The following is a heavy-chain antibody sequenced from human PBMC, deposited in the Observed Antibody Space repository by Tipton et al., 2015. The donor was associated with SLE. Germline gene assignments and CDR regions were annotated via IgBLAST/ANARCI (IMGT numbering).Heavy chain of an antibody. Sequence: VQLVQSGAEVKKPGASVKVSCKASGYTFTSYGISWVRQAPGQGLEWMGWISAYNGNTNYAQKLQGRVTMTTDTSTSTAYMELRSPRSADAAVYYCAGQDLNQPELKGYYYYMDVWGKGTTVTVSS. CDR3: AGQDLNQPELKGYYYYMDV. CDR1: GYTFTSYG. CDR2: ISAYNGNT. D-gene: IGHD1-14*01. J-gene: IGHJ6*03. V-gene: IGHV1-18*01.